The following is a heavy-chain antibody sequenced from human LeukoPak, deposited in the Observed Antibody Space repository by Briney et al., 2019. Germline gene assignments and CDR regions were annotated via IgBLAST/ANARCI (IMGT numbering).Heavy chain of an antibody. CDR1: GFTFDDYA. D-gene: IGHD3-10*01. CDR2: ISWDSGSI. V-gene: IGHV3-9*01. CDR3: AKDTGSGSYSYNWFDP. J-gene: IGHJ5*02. Sequence: GGSLRFSCAASGFTFDDYAMHWVRQAPGKGLEWVSGISWDSGSIGYADSVKGRFTISRDNAKNSLYLQMDSLSAEDTALYYCAKDTGSGSYSYNWFDPWGQGTLVTVSS.